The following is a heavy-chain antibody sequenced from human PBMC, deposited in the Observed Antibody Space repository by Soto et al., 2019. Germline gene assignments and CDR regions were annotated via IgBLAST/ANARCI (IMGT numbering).Heavy chain of an antibody. J-gene: IGHJ3*02. Sequence: SXXLSLTCSVYGGSXSRYYWTWIRQTPGKGLEWIGEIHHSGRTNYNPSLKSRVRISADTSKTQFSLNLASVTAADTAVYYCARGECSSNYCFTRWALDIWGQGTVGTVSS. CDR3: ARGECSSNYCFTRWALDI. CDR2: IHHSGRT. CDR1: GGSXSRYY. V-gene: IGHV4-34*01. D-gene: IGHD2-2*01.